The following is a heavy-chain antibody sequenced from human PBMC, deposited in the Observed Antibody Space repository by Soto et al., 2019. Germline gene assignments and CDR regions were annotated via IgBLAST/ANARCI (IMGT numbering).Heavy chain of an antibody. CDR1: GYTFTGYY. V-gene: IGHV1-2*02. D-gene: IGHD3-3*01. J-gene: IGHJ5*02. CDR3: ARGEDITIFGVVHNWFDP. Sequence: SVKGSCKASGYTFTGYYMHWVRQAPGQGLELMGWINPNSGGTNYAQKFQGRVTMTRDTSISTAYMELSRLRSDDTAVYYCARGEDITIFGVVHNWFDPWGQGTLVTVYS. CDR2: INPNSGGT.